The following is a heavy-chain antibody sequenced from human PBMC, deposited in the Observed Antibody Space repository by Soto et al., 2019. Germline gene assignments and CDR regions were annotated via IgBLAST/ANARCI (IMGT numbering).Heavy chain of an antibody. V-gene: IGHV4-61*08. CDR2: ISHRGST. J-gene: IGHJ4*02. CDR1: GGSISSGAYY. Sequence: SETLSLTCTVSGGSISSGAYYWGWIRQHPGKGLEWIRYISHRGSTNYNPSLKSRVTISVDTSKNQFSLKLSSVTAADTAVYYCARVFLGITMIVVVITLGGFDYWGQGTLVTVSS. CDR3: ARVFLGITMIVVVITLGGFDY. D-gene: IGHD3-22*01.